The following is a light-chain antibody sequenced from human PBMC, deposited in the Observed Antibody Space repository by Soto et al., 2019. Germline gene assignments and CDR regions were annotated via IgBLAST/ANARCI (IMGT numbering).Light chain of an antibody. Sequence: QYVLTQPPSVSGAPGQRVTISCTGSSSNIGAGYDVHWYQHLPGTAPKVLIYRNSNRPSGVPDRVSGSKSDTSASLAITGLQAEDEADYYCQSYDSSLSVVVFGGGTQLTVL. V-gene: IGLV1-40*01. CDR3: QSYDSSLSVVV. J-gene: IGLJ2*01. CDR2: RNS. CDR1: SSNIGAGYD.